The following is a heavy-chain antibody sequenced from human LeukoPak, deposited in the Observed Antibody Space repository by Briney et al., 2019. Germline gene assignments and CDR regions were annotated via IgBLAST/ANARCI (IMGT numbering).Heavy chain of an antibody. D-gene: IGHD2-15*01. CDR1: GFTFSNYE. V-gene: IGHV3-23*01. CDR2: IGADGSDT. Sequence: GGSLRLSCAASGFTFSNYEMNWVRQAPGKGLEWVSAIGADGSDTYYAHSVKGRFTISRDNFKNTLHLQMNGLRAEDTALYYCAKGRYCTGGTCTLFHYWGQGTLVTVSS. J-gene: IGHJ4*02. CDR3: AKGRYCTGGTCTLFHY.